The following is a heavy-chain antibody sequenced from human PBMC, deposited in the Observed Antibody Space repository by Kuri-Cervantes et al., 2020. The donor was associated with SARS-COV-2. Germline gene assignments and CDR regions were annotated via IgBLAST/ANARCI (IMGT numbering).Heavy chain of an antibody. CDR2: ISSSSSYI. D-gene: IGHD6-25*01. Sequence: LSLSCAASGFTFSSYSMNWVRQAPGKGLEWVSSISSSSSYIYYADSVKGRFTISRDNAKNSLYLQMNSLRAEDTAVYYCARSGKRSTWNYFDYWGQGTLVTVSS. CDR1: GFTFSSYS. V-gene: IGHV3-21*01. J-gene: IGHJ4*02. CDR3: ARSGKRSTWNYFDY.